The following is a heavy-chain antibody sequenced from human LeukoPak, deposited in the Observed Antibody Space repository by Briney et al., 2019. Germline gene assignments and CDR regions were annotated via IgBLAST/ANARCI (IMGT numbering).Heavy chain of an antibody. CDR2: IIPIFGTA. CDR1: GGTFSSYA. CDR3: ARADFYYGSGSYYKKVFDY. D-gene: IGHD3-10*01. J-gene: IGHJ4*02. V-gene: IGHV1-69*13. Sequence: SVKVSCKASGGTFSSYAISWVRQAPGQGLEWMGGIIPIFGTANYAQKFQGRVTTTADESTSTAYMELSSLRSEDTAVYYCARADFYYGSGSYYKKVFDYWGQGTLVTVSS.